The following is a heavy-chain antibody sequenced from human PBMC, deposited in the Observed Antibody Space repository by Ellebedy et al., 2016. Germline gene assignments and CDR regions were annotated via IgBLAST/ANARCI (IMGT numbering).Heavy chain of an antibody. Sequence: ASVKVSCKASGGTFSSSAISWVRQAPGQGLEWMGVIILIFGTANYGQKFQGRVTITADESTSTAYMELSSLRSEDTAVYYCARVPPWARGITTGSSHWYFDLWGRGTLVTVSS. CDR2: IILIFGTA. D-gene: IGHD3-10*01. CDR1: GGTFSSSA. J-gene: IGHJ2*01. CDR3: ARVPPWARGITTGSSHWYFDL. V-gene: IGHV1-69*13.